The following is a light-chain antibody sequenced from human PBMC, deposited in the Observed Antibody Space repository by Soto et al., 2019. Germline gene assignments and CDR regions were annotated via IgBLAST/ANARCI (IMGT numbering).Light chain of an antibody. CDR3: QQYNDYSAWT. V-gene: IGKV3-20*01. J-gene: IGKJ1*01. CDR2: GTS. CDR1: QSVPSTY. Sequence: VLSQSPGRLSLSPGERATLSCRASQSVPSTYFAWYQQKSGQPPRLLISGTSNRATGIPDRFSGSGSGRDFTLTISRLEPEDFAVYFCQQYNDYSAWTFGQGTKVEIK.